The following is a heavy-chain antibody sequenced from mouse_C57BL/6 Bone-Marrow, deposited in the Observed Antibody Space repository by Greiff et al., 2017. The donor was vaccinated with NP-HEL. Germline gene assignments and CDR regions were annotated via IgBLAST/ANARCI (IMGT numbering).Heavy chain of an antibody. Sequence: VKLQQPGAELVKPGASVKLSCKASGYTFTSYWMQWVKQRPGQGLEWIGEIDPSDSYTNYNQKFKGKATLTVDTSSSTAYMQLSSLTSEDSAVYYCARESLYGYGFAYWGQGTLVTVSA. CDR2: IDPSDSYT. V-gene: IGHV1-50*01. CDR1: GYTFTSYW. CDR3: ARESLYGYGFAY. D-gene: IGHD2-2*01. J-gene: IGHJ3*01.